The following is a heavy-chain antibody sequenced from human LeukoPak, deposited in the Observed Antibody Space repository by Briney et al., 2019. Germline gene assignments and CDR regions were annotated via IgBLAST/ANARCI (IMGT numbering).Heavy chain of an antibody. CDR2: IYYSGST. Sequence: SETLSLTCTVSGGSISSGGYYWSWIRQHPGKGLEWIGYIYYSGSTYYNPSLKSRVTISVDTSKNQFSLKLSSVAAADTAVYYCARDLTPYGMDVWGQGTTVTVSS. D-gene: IGHD1-14*01. V-gene: IGHV4-31*03. J-gene: IGHJ6*02. CDR1: GGSISSGGYY. CDR3: ARDLTPYGMDV.